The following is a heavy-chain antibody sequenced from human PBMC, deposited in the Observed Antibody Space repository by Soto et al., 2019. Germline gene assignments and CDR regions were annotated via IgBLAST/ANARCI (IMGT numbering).Heavy chain of an antibody. Sequence: QVQLVESGGGVVQPGRSLRLSCAASGFTFSSYGMHWVRQAPGKGLEWVAVISYDGSNKYYADSVKGRFTISRDNSKNTLYQQMNSLRAEDTAVYYCAKVASAGDLRRYYYMDVWGKGTTVTVSS. J-gene: IGHJ6*03. CDR2: ISYDGSNK. CDR1: GFTFSSYG. CDR3: AKVASAGDLRRYYYMDV. V-gene: IGHV3-30*18. D-gene: IGHD3-3*01.